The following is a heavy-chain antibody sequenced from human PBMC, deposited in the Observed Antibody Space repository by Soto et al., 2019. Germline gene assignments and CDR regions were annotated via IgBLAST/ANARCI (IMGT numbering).Heavy chain of an antibody. Sequence: GGSLRLSCAASGFILSSYEVNWVRQAPGKGLEWVSYISSTGSIIYYADSVKGRFTISRDNAKNSLYLQLNSLRAEDTAVYYCARESGTASINGMDVWGQGTTVTVS. V-gene: IGHV3-48*03. CDR1: GFILSSYE. CDR3: ARESGTASINGMDV. D-gene: IGHD3-10*01. CDR2: ISSTGSII. J-gene: IGHJ6*02.